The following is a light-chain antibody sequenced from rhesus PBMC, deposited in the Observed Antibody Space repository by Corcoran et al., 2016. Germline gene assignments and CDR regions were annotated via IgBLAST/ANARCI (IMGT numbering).Light chain of an antibody. Sequence: QVILTQSPATLSLSPGERATLSCRASQSVSSYLAWYQQKPGQAPMILIYGASIRATGIPDRFSGSGAGTEVTLTISSLEPEEFAVDYCQKYSNSPRTFGQGTKVEIK. J-gene: IGKJ1*01. CDR3: QKYSNSPRT. CDR2: GAS. CDR1: QSVSSY. V-gene: IGKV3-53*01.